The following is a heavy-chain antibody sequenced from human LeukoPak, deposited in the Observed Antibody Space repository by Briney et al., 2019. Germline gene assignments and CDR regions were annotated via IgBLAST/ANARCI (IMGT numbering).Heavy chain of an antibody. J-gene: IGHJ5*02. V-gene: IGHV1-69*13. D-gene: IGHD2-15*01. Sequence: GASVTVSCTASGGTFSSYAISWVRQAPGQGLEWMGGIIPIFGAANYAQKFQGGVTITADESTSTAYMELSSLRSEDTAVYYCARDLKGYCSGGSCYGNWFDPWGQGTLVTVSS. CDR1: GGTFSSYA. CDR2: IIPIFGAA. CDR3: ARDLKGYCSGGSCYGNWFDP.